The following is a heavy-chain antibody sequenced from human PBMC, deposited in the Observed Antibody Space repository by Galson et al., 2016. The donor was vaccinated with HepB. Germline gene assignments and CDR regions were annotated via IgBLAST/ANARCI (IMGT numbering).Heavy chain of an antibody. V-gene: IGHV1-69*13. CDR3: ARDLFSVWFGEEDGMDV. CDR2: IIPIFGTP. CDR1: GGTFSKYA. Sequence: SVKVSCKASGGTFSKYAISWVRQAPGQGLEWMGGIIPIFGTPNYAQKFQGRVTITADESSRGTYVELSSLRSEDTAVYYCARDLFSVWFGEEDGMDVWGQGTTVTVSS. D-gene: IGHD3-10*01. J-gene: IGHJ6*02.